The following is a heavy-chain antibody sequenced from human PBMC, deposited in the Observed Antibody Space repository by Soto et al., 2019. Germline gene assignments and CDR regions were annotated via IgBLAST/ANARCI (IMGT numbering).Heavy chain of an antibody. CDR3: ARESEDLTSNFDY. CDR1: GFTFTRYS. J-gene: IGHJ4*02. V-gene: IGHV3-21*06. Sequence: GGSLRLSCAASGFTFTRYSMNWVRQAPGKGLEWVSSISSTTNYIYYGDSMKGRFTISRDNGKNSLYLEMHSMRAEDTAVYYCARESEDLTSNFDYWGQGTLVTVSS. CDR2: ISSTTNYI.